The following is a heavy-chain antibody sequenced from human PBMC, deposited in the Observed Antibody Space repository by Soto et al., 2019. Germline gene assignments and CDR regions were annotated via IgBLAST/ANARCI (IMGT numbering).Heavy chain of an antibody. CDR3: ARIDRSSSWSASFYYYYYMDV. Sequence: EVQLVESGGGLVQPGGSLRLSCAASGFTFSSYWMSWVRQAPGKGLEWVANIKQDGSEKYYVDSVKGRFTISRDNAKNSLYLQMNSLRAEDTAVYYCARIDRSSSWSASFYYYYYMDVWGKGTTVTVSS. CDR2: IKQDGSEK. D-gene: IGHD6-13*01. CDR1: GFTFSSYW. J-gene: IGHJ6*03. V-gene: IGHV3-7*01.